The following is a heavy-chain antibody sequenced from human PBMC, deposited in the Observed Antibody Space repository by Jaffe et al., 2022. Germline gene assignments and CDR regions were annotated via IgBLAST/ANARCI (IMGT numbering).Heavy chain of an antibody. J-gene: IGHJ6*03. CDR3: AREDEGYYYYYMDV. CDR2: ISSSSSTI. CDR1: GFTFSSYS. V-gene: IGHV3-48*01. Sequence: EVQLVESGGGLVQPGGSLRLSCAASGFTFSSYSMNWVRQAPGKGLEWVSYISSSSSTIYYADSVKGRFTISRDNAKNSLYLQMNSLRAEDTAVYYCAREDEGYYYYYMDVWGKGTTVTVSS.